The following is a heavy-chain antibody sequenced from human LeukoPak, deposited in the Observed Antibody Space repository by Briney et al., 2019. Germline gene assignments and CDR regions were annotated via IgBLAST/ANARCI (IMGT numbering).Heavy chain of an antibody. CDR2: IIPIFGTA. CDR3: AVKDIVVVPARGDWFDP. V-gene: IGHV1-69*13. CDR1: GGTFSSYA. D-gene: IGHD2-2*01. J-gene: IGHJ5*02. Sequence: SVKASCKASGGTFSSYAISWVRQAPGQGLEWMGGIIPIFGTANYAQKFQGRVTITADESTSTAYMELSSLRSEDTAVYYCAVKDIVVVPARGDWFDPWGQGTLVTVSS.